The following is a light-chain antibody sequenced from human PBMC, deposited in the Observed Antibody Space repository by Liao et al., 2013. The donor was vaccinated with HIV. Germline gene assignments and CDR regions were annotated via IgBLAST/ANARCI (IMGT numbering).Light chain of an antibody. V-gene: IGLV3-21*04. J-gene: IGLJ3*02. Sequence: SYELTQPHSVSVAPGETATISCGGDNIGKTGVHWYQLKPGQAPLLIIFYDSVRPSGIPERFSGSNSGYTATLTITRVEAGDEADYYCQVWHVTSDHRVFGGGTKLTVL. CDR3: QVWHVTSDHRV. CDR2: YDS. CDR1: NIGKTG.